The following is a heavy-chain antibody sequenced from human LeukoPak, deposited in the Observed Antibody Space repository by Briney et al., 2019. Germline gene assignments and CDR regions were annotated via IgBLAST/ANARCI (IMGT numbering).Heavy chain of an antibody. D-gene: IGHD1-26*01. CDR3: AKAAVGGTYYYYYMDV. V-gene: IGHV3-30*02. CDR1: GFTFSSYG. Sequence: GGSLRLSCAASGFTFSSYGMHWVRQAPGKGLEWVAFIRYDGSNKYYADSVKGRFTISRDNSKNTLYLQMNRLRAEDTAVYYCAKAAVGGTYYYYYMDVWGKGTTVTVSS. J-gene: IGHJ6*03. CDR2: IRYDGSNK.